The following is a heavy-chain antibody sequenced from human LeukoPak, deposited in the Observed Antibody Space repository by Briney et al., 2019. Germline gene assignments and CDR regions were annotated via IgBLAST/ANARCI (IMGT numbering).Heavy chain of an antibody. Sequence: GESLQISCKGCGYSFTSYWIGWVRQMPGKGLEWMGIIYPGDSDTRYSPSFQGQVTISADKSISTAYLQWSSLKASDTAMYYCARHNVAMVRVSWFDPWGQGTLVTVSS. J-gene: IGHJ5*02. CDR2: IYPGDSDT. CDR3: ARHNVAMVRVSWFDP. CDR1: GYSFTSYW. V-gene: IGHV5-51*01. D-gene: IGHD3-10*01.